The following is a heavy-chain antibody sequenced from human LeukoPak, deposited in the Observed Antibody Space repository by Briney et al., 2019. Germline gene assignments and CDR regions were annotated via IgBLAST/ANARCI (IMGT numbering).Heavy chain of an antibody. CDR3: AKGSSGYFADL. Sequence: PGGSLRLSCTASGFIFNNFGLMWVRQAPGKGLEWASAISNDGGGTTYADFVKGRFTISRDNSKNTLFLQMNSLRAEDTALYYCAKGSSGYFADLWGQGTLVTVSS. J-gene: IGHJ5*02. D-gene: IGHD3-22*01. V-gene: IGHV3-23*01. CDR1: GFIFNNFG. CDR2: ISNDGGGT.